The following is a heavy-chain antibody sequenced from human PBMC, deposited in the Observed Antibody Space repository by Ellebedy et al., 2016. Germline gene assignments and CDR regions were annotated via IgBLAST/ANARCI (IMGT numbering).Heavy chain of an antibody. CDR1: GYTFTNYY. J-gene: IGHJ5*02. CDR3: ARSFYDSRGPNWFDP. CDR2: INPNDGTT. D-gene: IGHD3-22*01. V-gene: IGHV1-46*01. Sequence: ASVKVSCKASGYTFTNYYMHWVRQAPGQGLEWMGVINPNDGTTSYSQKFQGRVAMTRDTSTSTVYMELRSLRSEDTAIYYCARSFYDSRGPNWFDPWGRGALVTVSS.